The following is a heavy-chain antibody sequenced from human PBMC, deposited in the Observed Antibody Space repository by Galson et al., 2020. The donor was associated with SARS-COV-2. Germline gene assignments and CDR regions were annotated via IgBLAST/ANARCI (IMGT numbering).Heavy chain of an antibody. CDR3: ARDLAGNWNDR. Sequence: GGSLRLSCAASGFTFSSFEMNWVRQAPGKGLEWVSYISNSGTTIYYADSVKGRFTISRDNAKNSLYLHVNSLRAEDTAVYYCARDLAGNWNDRWGQGTLVTVSS. CDR2: ISNSGTTI. J-gene: IGHJ4*02. CDR1: GFTFSSFE. V-gene: IGHV3-48*03. D-gene: IGHD1-1*01.